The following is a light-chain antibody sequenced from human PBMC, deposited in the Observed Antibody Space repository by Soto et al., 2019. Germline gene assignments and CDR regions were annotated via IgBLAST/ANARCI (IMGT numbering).Light chain of an antibody. CDR3: HQYNNWPQRT. CDR2: GAS. Sequence: VMTQSPATLSVSPGERAALSCRASQSVSSNLAWYQQKPGQAPRLLIYGASTRATGIPARFSGSGSGTDFTLTISSLQSEDFAVYYCHQYNNWPQRTFGQGTKV. CDR1: QSVSSN. V-gene: IGKV3-15*01. J-gene: IGKJ1*01.